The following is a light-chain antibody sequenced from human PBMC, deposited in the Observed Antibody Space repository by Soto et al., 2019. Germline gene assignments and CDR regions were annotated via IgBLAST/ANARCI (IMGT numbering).Light chain of an antibody. CDR1: QSVRSN. V-gene: IGKV3-15*01. Sequence: EMVMTQSPATLSVSPGERATLXXXXSQSVRSNLAWYQQKPGQAPRLLIYGASTRATGLPARFSGSGSGTDFTLTISSLQSEDFAVYYCQQYNTWPPITFGQGTRLEI. CDR2: GAS. CDR3: QQYNTWPPIT. J-gene: IGKJ5*01.